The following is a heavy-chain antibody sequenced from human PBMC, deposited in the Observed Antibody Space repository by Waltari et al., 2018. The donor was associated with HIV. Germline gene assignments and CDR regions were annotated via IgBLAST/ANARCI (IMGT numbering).Heavy chain of an antibody. CDR1: GFTFGDYG. D-gene: IGHD2-21*02. J-gene: IGHJ4*02. Sequence: EVHLVESGGGLVQPGRSLRLSCTASGFTFGDYGISWYRQAPGKGLECLSLIRGKAFSGSTEYAASVKGRVTVSRDDSKSIAYLQINSLKTEDTAVYYCTRSVLATANLWSGGYWGQGALVTVSS. CDR3: TRSVLATANLWSGGY. V-gene: IGHV3-49*03. CDR2: IRGKAFSGST.